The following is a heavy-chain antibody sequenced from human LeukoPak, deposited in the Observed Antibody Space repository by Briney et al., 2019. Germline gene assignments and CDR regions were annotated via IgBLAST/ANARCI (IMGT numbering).Heavy chain of an antibody. CDR2: ISYDGSNK. CDR3: AKDAYGSGSYTLDY. CDR1: GFTFSSYG. D-gene: IGHD3-10*01. Sequence: GGSLRLSCAASGFTFSSYGMHWVRQAPGKGLEWVAVISYDGSNKYYADSVKGRFTISRDNSKNTLYLQMNSLRAEDTAVYYCAKDAYGSGSYTLDYWGQGTLVTVSS. V-gene: IGHV3-30*18. J-gene: IGHJ4*02.